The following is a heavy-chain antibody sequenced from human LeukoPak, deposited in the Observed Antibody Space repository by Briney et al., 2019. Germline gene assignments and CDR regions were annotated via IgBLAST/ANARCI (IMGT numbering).Heavy chain of an antibody. J-gene: IGHJ4*02. CDR3: ARAIAVAAFDY. Sequence: APVKVSCKASGYTFTGYYMHWVRQAPGQGLEWMGWINPNNGGTNFAQKFQGRVTMTRDTSISTAYMELSRLRSDDTAVYYCARAIAVAAFDYWGQGTLVTVSS. V-gene: IGHV1-2*02. CDR1: GYTFTGYY. CDR2: INPNNGGT. D-gene: IGHD6-19*01.